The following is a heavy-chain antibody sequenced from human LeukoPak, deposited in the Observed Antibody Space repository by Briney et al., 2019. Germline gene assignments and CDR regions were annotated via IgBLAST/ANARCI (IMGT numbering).Heavy chain of an antibody. CDR1: GYSFTEHY. CDR2: INCNSGDA. D-gene: IGHD1-14*01. J-gene: IGHJ6*03. V-gene: IGHV1-2*02. CDR3: ARSAGHYMDV. Sequence: ASVQVSCKASGYSFTEHYIYWVRQAPGQGLEWVGRINCNSGDANSAQKFQGRVTMTRDTSVSTAYMDLSSVTSDDTAVYFCARSAGHYMDVWGRETTVTVSS.